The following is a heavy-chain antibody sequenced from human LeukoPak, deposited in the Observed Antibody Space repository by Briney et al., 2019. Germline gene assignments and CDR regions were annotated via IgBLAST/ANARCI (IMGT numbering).Heavy chain of an antibody. D-gene: IGHD4-17*01. J-gene: IGHJ5*02. CDR1: GGSISSYY. CDR3: ARGRLPKMTTVTQEGGGPRERFDP. Sequence: SETLSLTCTVSGGSISSYYWSWIRQPPGKGLEWIGYIYYSGSSNYNPSLKSRVTISVDTSKNQFSLKLSSVTAADTAVYYCARGRLPKMTTVTQEGGGPRERFDPWGQGTLVTVSS. V-gene: IGHV4-59*01. CDR2: IYYSGSS.